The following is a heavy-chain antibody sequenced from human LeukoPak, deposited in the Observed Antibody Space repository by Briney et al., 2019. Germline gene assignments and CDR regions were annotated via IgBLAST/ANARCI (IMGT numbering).Heavy chain of an antibody. J-gene: IGHJ6*02. CDR2: MNPNSGNT. CDR1: GYTFTSYD. D-gene: IGHD6-19*01. V-gene: IGHV1-8*01. Sequence: ASVKVSCKASGYTFTSYDINWVRQATGQGLEWMGWMNPNSGNTGYAQKFQGRVTMTRNTSISTAYMELSSLRSEDTAVYYCARGVGIAVALHNYYYGMDVWGQGTTVTVSS. CDR3: ARGVGIAVALHNYYYGMDV.